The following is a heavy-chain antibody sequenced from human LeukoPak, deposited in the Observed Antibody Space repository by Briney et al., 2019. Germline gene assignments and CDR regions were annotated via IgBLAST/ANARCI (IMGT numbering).Heavy chain of an antibody. J-gene: IGHJ4*02. CDR3: AKDMYSSTWYGSFDY. D-gene: IGHD6-13*01. V-gene: IGHV3-9*01. CDR2: ISWNSGSI. Sequence: GGSLRLSCAASGFTFDDYAMHWVRQAPGKGLEWVSGISWNSGSIGYADSVKGRFTISRGNAKNSLYLQMNSLRAEDTALYYCAKDMYSSTWYGSFDYWGQGTLVTVSS. CDR1: GFTFDDYA.